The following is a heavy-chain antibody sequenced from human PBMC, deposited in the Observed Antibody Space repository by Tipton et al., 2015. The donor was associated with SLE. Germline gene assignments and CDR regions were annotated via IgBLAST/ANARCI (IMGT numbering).Heavy chain of an antibody. Sequence: LRLSCTVSGGSISSSSYYWGWIRQPPGKGLEWIGSIYYSGSTYYNPSLKSRVTISVDTSKNQFSLKLSSVTAADTAVYYCARVGATIYYFDYWGQGTLVTVSS. D-gene: IGHD1-26*01. V-gene: IGHV4-39*01. CDR2: IYYSGST. CDR3: ARVGATIYYFDY. CDR1: GGSISSSSYY. J-gene: IGHJ4*02.